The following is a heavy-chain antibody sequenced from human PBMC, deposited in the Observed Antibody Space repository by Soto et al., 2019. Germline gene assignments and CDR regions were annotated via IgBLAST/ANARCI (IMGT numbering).Heavy chain of an antibody. J-gene: IGHJ4*02. CDR2: INHSGST. D-gene: IGHD2-15*01. Sequence: QVQLQQWGAGLLKPSETLSLTCAVYGGSFSGYYWSWIRQPPGKGLEWIGEINHSGSTNYNPSVKSRVTISVDTSKNQISLELSSVTAADTAVYYCARGSLVAATRPFDYWGQGTLVTVSS. CDR1: GGSFSGYY. V-gene: IGHV4-34*01. CDR3: ARGSLVAATRPFDY.